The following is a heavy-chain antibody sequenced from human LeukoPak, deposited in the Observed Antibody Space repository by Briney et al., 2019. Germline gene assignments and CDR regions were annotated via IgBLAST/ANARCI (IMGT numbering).Heavy chain of an antibody. CDR2: ISGSGFST. Sequence: GGSLRLSCAASGFTFSSHAMSWVRQAPGKGLEWVSSISGSGFSTYHADSVKGRFTISRDNSKNTLYLQMNSLRAEDTAVYYCASRKLGNDYWGQGTLVTVSS. V-gene: IGHV3-23*01. J-gene: IGHJ4*02. D-gene: IGHD7-27*01. CDR3: ASRKLGNDY. CDR1: GFTFSSHA.